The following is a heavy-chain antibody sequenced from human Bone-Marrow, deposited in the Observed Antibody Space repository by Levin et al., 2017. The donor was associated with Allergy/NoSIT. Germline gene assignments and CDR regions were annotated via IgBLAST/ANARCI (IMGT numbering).Heavy chain of an antibody. D-gene: IGHD3-22*01. J-gene: IGHJ3*02. V-gene: IGHV4-39*07. CDR3: ARDTSRLSMIGGPNDAFDI. Sequence: SETLSLTCNVSGGSVGSSNYYWAWIRQPPGKGLEWIGNIFYSGSTYYNPSLKSRVSMSVDTSKNQFSLKLSSVTAADTAVYYCARDTSRLSMIGGPNDAFDIWGQGTKVTVSS. CDR1: GGSVGSSNYY. CDR2: IFYSGST.